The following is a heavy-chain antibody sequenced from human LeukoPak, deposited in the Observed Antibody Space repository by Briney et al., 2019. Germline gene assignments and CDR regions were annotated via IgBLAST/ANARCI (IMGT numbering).Heavy chain of an antibody. CDR1: GGSISSYC. J-gene: IGHJ3*02. D-gene: IGHD1-26*01. Sequence: SETLSLTCTVSGGSISSYCWSWIRQPAGKGLEWIGRIYTSGSTNYNPSLKSRVTMSVDTSKNQFSLKLSSVTAADTAVYYCARDLVVGALFDAFDIWGQGTMVTVSS. CDR3: ARDLVVGALFDAFDI. V-gene: IGHV4-4*07. CDR2: IYTSGST.